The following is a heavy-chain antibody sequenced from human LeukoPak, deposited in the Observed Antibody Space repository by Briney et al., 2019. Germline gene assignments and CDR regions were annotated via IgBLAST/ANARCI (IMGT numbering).Heavy chain of an antibody. D-gene: IGHD3-3*01. V-gene: IGHV3-74*01. CDR1: GFTFSSYW. Sequence: GGSLRLSCAASGFTFSSYWMHWVRQAPGKGLVWVSRINSDGSSTSYADSVKGRFTISRDNAKNTLYLQMNSLRAGDTAVYYCARDPRTPYTIFGVVIIGHDAFDIWGQGTMVTVSS. J-gene: IGHJ3*02. CDR3: ARDPRTPYTIFGVVIIGHDAFDI. CDR2: INSDGSST.